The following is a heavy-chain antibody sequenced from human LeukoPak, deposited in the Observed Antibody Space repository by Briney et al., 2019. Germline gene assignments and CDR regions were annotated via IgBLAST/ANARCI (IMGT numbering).Heavy chain of an antibody. CDR3: ARDGSYCVGGDCYSFDF. CDR2: MHPGNGNT. D-gene: IGHD2-21*02. CDR1: GYRFISNY. Sequence: ASVKVSCKATGYRFISNYIQWVRQDRGLGREWMGWMHPGNGNTRYAEKFQGRVTMTRDTSINTAYMDLSSLRSDDTAVYYCARDGSYCVGGDCYSFDFWGQGTLITVSS. V-gene: IGHV1-2*02. J-gene: IGHJ4*02.